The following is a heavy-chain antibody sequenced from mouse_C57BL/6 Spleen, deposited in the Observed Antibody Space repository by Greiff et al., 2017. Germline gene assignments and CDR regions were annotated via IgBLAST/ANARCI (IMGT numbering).Heavy chain of an antibody. CDR1: GYTFTSYW. J-gene: IGHJ4*01. D-gene: IGHD2-10*01. V-gene: IGHV1-59*01. CDR2: IDPSDSYT. CDR3: ARSYRYAMDY. Sequence: QVQLPQPGAELVRPGTSVKLSCKASGYTFTSYWMHWVKQRPGQGLEWIGVIDPSDSYTNYNQKFKGKATLTVDTSSSTAYMQLSSLTSEDSAVYYCARSYRYAMDYWGQGTSVTVSS.